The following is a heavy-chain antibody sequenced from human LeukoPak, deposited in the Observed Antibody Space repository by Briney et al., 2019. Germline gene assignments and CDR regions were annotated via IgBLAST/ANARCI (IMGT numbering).Heavy chain of an antibody. Sequence: ASVKVSCKASGYTFTSYDINWVRQATGQGLEWMGWMNPNSGNTGYAQKFQGRVTMTRNTSISTAYLELSSLRSEDTAVYYCAKDHASEPQAIFDYWGQGTLVTVSS. J-gene: IGHJ4*02. CDR2: MNPNSGNT. CDR3: AKDHASEPQAIFDY. D-gene: IGHD1-14*01. V-gene: IGHV1-8*01. CDR1: GYTFTSYD.